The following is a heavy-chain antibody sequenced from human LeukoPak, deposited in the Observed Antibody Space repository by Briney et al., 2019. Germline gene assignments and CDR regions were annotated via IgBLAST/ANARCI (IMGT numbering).Heavy chain of an antibody. CDR1: GGSISSGGYS. CDR2: IYHSGST. J-gene: IGHJ5*02. D-gene: IGHD2-2*01. CDR3: ARAGRVVPAATSNWFDP. Sequence: SETLSLTCAVSGGSISSGGYSWSWIRRPPGKGLEWIGYIYHSGSTYYNPSLKSRVTISVDRSKNQFSLKLSSVTAADTAVYYCARAGRVVPAATSNWFDPWGQGTLVTVSS. V-gene: IGHV4-30-2*01.